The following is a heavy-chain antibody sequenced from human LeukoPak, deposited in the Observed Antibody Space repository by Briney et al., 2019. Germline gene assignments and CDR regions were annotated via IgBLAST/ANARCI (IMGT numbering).Heavy chain of an antibody. CDR1: GFTFSSYG. Sequence: GGSLRLSCAASGFTFSSYGMSWVRQAPGKGLEWVSGINWNGSITGYADSVKGRFTISRDNAKNSLYLQMNSLRAEDTAVYYCAKSGLNRFDYWGQGTLVTVSS. D-gene: IGHD2-15*01. CDR3: AKSGLNRFDY. CDR2: INWNGSIT. J-gene: IGHJ4*02. V-gene: IGHV3-20*04.